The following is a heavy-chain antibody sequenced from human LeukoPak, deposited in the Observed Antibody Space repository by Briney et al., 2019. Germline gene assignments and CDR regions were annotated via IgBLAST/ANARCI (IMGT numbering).Heavy chain of an antibody. V-gene: IGHV3-23*01. J-gene: IGHJ4*02. D-gene: IGHD3-3*01. CDR3: AKGRRRGSITIFGVVLDY. CDR2: ISGSGGST. Sequence: PGGSLRLSCAASGFTFSSYAMSWVRQAPGKGLEWVSAISGSGGSTYYADSVKGRFTISRDNSKNTLYLQMNSLRPEDTAVYYCAKGRRRGSITIFGVVLDYWGQGTLVTVSS. CDR1: GFTFSSYA.